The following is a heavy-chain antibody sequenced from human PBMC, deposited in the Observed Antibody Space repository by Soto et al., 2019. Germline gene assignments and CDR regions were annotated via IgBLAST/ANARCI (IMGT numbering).Heavy chain of an antibody. CDR2: IIPIFGTA. V-gene: IGHV1-69*13. Sequence: GASVKVSCKASGGTFSSYAISWVRQAPGQGLEWMGGIIPIFGTANYAQKFQGRVTITADESTSTAYMELSSLRSEDTAVYYCARSRVLAARHFDYWGQGTLVTVSS. CDR3: ARSRVLAARHFDY. J-gene: IGHJ4*02. CDR1: GGTFSSYA. D-gene: IGHD6-6*01.